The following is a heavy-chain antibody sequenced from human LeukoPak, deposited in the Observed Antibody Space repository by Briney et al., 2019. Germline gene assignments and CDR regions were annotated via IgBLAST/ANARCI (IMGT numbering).Heavy chain of an antibody. CDR2: IYYSGST. Sequence: SETLSLTCTVSGGSISSSSYYWGWIRQSPGKGLEWIGNIYYSGSTYYNPSLKSRVTISVDTSKSQFSLKLTSVTAADTAVYYCARDRDYWGHGTLVAVSS. CDR1: GGSISSSSYY. J-gene: IGHJ4*01. CDR3: ARDRDY. V-gene: IGHV4-39*07.